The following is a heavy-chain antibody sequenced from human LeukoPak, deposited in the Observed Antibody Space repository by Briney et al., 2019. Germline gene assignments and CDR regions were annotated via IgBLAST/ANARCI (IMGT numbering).Heavy chain of an antibody. J-gene: IGHJ2*01. Sequence: PSETLSLTCTVSGVSISSGDYYWRWIRQPPGKGLEWIGYIYYSGSTYYNPSLKSRVTISVDTSKNQFSLKLSSVTAADTAVYYCARDPAYCGGDCYWGYFDLWGRGTLVTVSS. CDR2: IYYSGST. D-gene: IGHD2-21*02. V-gene: IGHV4-30-4*01. CDR3: ARDPAYCGGDCYWGYFDL. CDR1: GVSISSGDYY.